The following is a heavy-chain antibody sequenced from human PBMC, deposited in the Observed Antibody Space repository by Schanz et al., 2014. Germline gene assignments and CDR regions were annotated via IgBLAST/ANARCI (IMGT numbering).Heavy chain of an antibody. Sequence: VQLVESGGGVVQPGNSLRLSCAASGFIFSDSWMHWVRQAPGKGLVWVSRTSNDGSFTTFADSVKGRFTISRDNAKNTLYLQMNSLRAEDTAVYYCVRDTDYHFDYWGQGTLVTVSP. J-gene: IGHJ4*02. V-gene: IGHV3-74*01. CDR2: TSNDGSFT. CDR1: GFIFSDSW. CDR3: VRDTDYHFDY. D-gene: IGHD4-17*01.